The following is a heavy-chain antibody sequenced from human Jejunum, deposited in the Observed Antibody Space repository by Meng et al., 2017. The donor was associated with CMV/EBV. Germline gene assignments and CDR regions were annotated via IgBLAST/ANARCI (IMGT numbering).Heavy chain of an antibody. J-gene: IGHJ4*02. CDR1: GGSIRSDRW. Sequence: VQLKESGPGVVKPSGTLSLTCDFSGGSIRSDRWWSWVRQAPGKGLEWIGEIYRSGRTNYNPSVKSRVSMSVDKSQNHFSLRLSSVTAADTAVYYCTTLYGDSISWGQRTLVTVSS. CDR3: TTLYGDSIS. D-gene: IGHD4-17*01. V-gene: IGHV4-4*02. CDR2: IYRSGRT.